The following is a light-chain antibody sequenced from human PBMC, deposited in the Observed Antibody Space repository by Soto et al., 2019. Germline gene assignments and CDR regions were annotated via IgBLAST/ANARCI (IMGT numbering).Light chain of an antibody. J-gene: IGLJ3*02. V-gene: IGLV2-14*01. Sequence: QSVLTQPASVSGSPGQSITISCTGTSSDIGAYNYVSWYQQHPGKAPKVIIFEVSNRPSGVSNRFSDSKSGNTASLTISGLQPEDEADYHCSSYTGGNTYWIFGGGTKLTVL. CDR2: EVS. CDR3: SSYTGGNTYWI. CDR1: SSDIGAYNY.